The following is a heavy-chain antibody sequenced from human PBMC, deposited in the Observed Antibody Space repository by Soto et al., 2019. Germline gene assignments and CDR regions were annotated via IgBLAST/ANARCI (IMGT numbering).Heavy chain of an antibody. CDR3: ARGDSTAGYFDY. CDR1: GGSISSGGYS. V-gene: IGHV4-30-2*01. Sequence: SETLSLTCAVSGGSISSGGYSWSWIRHPPGKGLEWLGYIYHSGSTYYNPSLKSRVTISVDRSKNQFSLKLSSVTAADTAVYYCARGDSTAGYFDYWGQGTLVTVSS. CDR2: IYHSGST. J-gene: IGHJ4*02.